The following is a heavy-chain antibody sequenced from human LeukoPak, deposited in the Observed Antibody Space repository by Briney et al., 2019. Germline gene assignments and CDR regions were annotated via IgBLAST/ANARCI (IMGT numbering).Heavy chain of an antibody. D-gene: IGHD3-16*01. V-gene: IGHV4-59*01. CDR3: TRAVITFGAAVAKGFDS. J-gene: IGHJ4*02. CDR2: IYYSGST. Sequence: SETLSLTCTVSGGSISTYYWTWIRQPPGKGLEWIGYIYYSGSTNYNPSLKSRVTMSVDTSKNQFSLNLRSVTAADTAVYYCTRAVITFGAAVAKGFDSWGQGTLVTVSS. CDR1: GGSISTYY.